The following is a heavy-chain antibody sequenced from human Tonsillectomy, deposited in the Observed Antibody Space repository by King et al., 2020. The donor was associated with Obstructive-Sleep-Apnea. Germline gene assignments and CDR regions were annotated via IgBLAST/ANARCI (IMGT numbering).Heavy chain of an antibody. D-gene: IGHD3-22*01. Sequence: LVQSGAEVEKPGASVKVSCKASGYYFPSYHIHWVRLAPGLGLEWMGKINPSTGSSGGSTTYAQKFRGRVTLTRDTSTSTVYMELSSLRSDDTAVYYCTRQDYYDNSGYYNYWGQGTLVTVSS. CDR2: INPSTGSSGGST. CDR1: GYYFPSYH. J-gene: IGHJ4*02. V-gene: IGHV1-46*03. CDR3: TRQDYYDNSGYYNY.